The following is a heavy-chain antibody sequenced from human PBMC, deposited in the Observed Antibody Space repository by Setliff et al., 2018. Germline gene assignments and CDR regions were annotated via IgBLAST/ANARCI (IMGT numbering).Heavy chain of an antibody. CDR2: INPRAGTT. CDR3: ARGGSPDCSTAGCRYGDYVY. Sequence: ASVKVSCKASGYTFIYYYIHWVRQAPGQGLEWMGIINPRAGTTSYAQKLQGRVTMTRDTSTNTVYMELSSLRSEDTAVYYCARGGSPDCSTAGCRYGDYVYWGQGTQVTVSS. J-gene: IGHJ4*02. D-gene: IGHD2-2*01. CDR1: GYTFIYYY. V-gene: IGHV1-46*03.